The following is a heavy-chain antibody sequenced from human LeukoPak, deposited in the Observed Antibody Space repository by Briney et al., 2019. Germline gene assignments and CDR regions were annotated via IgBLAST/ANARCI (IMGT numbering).Heavy chain of an antibody. D-gene: IGHD3-10*01. CDR2: ISGSGYST. V-gene: IGHV3-23*01. CDR1: GFIFSSYA. Sequence: GGSLRLSCAASGFIFSSYAMRWVRQAPGKGLEWVSCISGSGYSTYYADSVKGRFTIPRDNFKNTLYLQMNSLRAEDPAVYYCAKRRTYDSGPEDYWGPGTLVTVSS. J-gene: IGHJ4*02. CDR3: AKRRTYDSGPEDY.